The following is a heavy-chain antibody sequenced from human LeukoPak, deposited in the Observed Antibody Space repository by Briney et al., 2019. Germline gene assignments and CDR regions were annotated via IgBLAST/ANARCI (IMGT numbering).Heavy chain of an antibody. J-gene: IGHJ5*02. CDR3: ARAVGIVGAPNWFDP. D-gene: IGHD1-26*01. CDR2: FYSGGST. Sequence: TSETLSLTCTVSGVSIRSGSNYWTWIRQPAGKGLEWLGRFYSGGSTNYNPSLNSRVTISIDTSKNQFSLKLSSVTAADTAVYYCARAVGIVGAPNWFDPWGQGTLVTVSS. V-gene: IGHV4-61*02. CDR1: GVSIRSGSNY.